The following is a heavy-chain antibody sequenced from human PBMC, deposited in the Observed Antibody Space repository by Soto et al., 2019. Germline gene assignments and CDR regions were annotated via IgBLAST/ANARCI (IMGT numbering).Heavy chain of an antibody. J-gene: IGHJ6*02. Sequence: QLQLQESGPGLVKPSETLSLTCTVSGGSISSSSYYWGWIRQPPGKGLEWIGSIYYSGSTYYNPSLKSRVTISVDTSKNQFSLKLSSVTAADTAVYYCARQVGFGEISYYYYGMDVWGQGTTVTVSS. CDR3: ARQVGFGEISYYYYGMDV. CDR1: GGSISSSSYY. CDR2: IYYSGST. V-gene: IGHV4-39*01. D-gene: IGHD3-10*01.